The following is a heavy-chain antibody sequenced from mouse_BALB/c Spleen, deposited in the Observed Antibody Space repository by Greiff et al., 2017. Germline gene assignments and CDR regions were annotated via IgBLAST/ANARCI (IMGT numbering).Heavy chain of an antibody. CDR1: GFDFSRYW. CDR3: ARPYYKGYFDV. J-gene: IGHJ1*01. D-gene: IGHD2-12*01. CDR2: INPDSSTI. Sequence: EVKLLESGGGLVQPGGSLKLSCAASGFDFSRYWMSWVRQAPGKGLEWIGEINPDSSTINYTPSLKDKFIISRDNAKNTLYLQMSKVRSEDTALYYCARPYYKGYFDVWGAGTTVTVSS. V-gene: IGHV4-1*02.